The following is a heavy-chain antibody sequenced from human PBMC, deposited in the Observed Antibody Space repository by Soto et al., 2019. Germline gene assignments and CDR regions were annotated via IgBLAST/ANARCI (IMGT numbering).Heavy chain of an antibody. V-gene: IGHV3-23*01. J-gene: IGHJ6*02. CDR3: AKGGTPYYYGSGSYYPNYYYYYGMDV. CDR2: ISASDGGA. CDR1: GFTFSSYG. Sequence: EVQLLESGGSLVQPGGSLRLSCAASGFTFSSYGMSWVRQAPEKGLEWVSGISASDGGAYYADSVKGRFTISRDNSENTLYLQMNSLRAEDTAVYYCAKGGTPYYYGSGSYYPNYYYYYGMDVWGQGTTVTVSS. D-gene: IGHD3-10*01.